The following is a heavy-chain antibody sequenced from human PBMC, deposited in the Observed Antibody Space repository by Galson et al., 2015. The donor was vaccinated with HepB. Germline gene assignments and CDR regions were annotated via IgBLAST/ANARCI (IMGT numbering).Heavy chain of an antibody. J-gene: IGHJ4*02. D-gene: IGHD4-11*01. V-gene: IGHV3-53*01. CDR3: ARDSHSKERADH. CDR2: IYGADTA. CDR1: GFTVSTDY. Sequence: LSCADSGFTVSTDYMSWVRQAPGKGLEWVSTIYGADTAHYADSVKGRFTISRDTFQNTLYLQMNSLTVEDTAVYFCARDSHSKERADHWGRGTLVTVSS.